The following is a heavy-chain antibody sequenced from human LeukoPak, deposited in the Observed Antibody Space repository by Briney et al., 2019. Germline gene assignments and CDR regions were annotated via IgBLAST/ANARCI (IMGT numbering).Heavy chain of an antibody. V-gene: IGHV3-30*02. CDR2: IGQDGTTK. Sequence: PGGSLRLSCAASGFTFSTYGMHWVRQAPGEGLEWVAFIGQDGTTKYYADFVKGRFTISEDNSKNTAHLQMNSLRPEDTAIYYCAKDGGWTFDMWGHGTRVTVSS. CDR3: AKDGGWTFDM. J-gene: IGHJ3*02. D-gene: IGHD2-15*01. CDR1: GFTFSTYG.